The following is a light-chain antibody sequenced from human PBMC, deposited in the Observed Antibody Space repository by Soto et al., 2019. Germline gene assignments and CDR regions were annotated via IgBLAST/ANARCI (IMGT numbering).Light chain of an antibody. CDR3: QSYDNSLATVL. CDR2: NNN. Sequence: SVLTQPPSVSGAPVERVAISCTGRSSNIGAGYDVHWYQQLPGGVPKLLISNNNIRPSGVPDRFSASKSGSSASLAITGLQADDEADYYCQSYDNSLATVLFGGGTKLTVL. V-gene: IGLV1-40*01. J-gene: IGLJ2*01. CDR1: SSNIGAGYD.